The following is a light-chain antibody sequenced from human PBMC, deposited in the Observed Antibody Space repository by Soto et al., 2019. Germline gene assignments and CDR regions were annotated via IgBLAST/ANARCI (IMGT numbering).Light chain of an antibody. CDR2: GAS. Sequence: EIVMTQSPATLSVSPGERATLSCRASQSVSSNLAWYQQKPGQAPSLLIYGASNRATGIPDRFSGSGSGTDFTLTISRLEPEDFAVYYCQQYTQSLWTFGQGTKVDIK. CDR1: QSVSSN. J-gene: IGKJ1*01. CDR3: QQYTQSLWT. V-gene: IGKV3D-15*01.